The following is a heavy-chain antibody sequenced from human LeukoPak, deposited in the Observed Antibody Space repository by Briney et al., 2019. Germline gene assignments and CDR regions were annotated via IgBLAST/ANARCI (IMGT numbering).Heavy chain of an antibody. J-gene: IGHJ5*02. CDR3: ARQPGAGWFDP. Sequence: GESLKISCQASGYSFTSSWIGWARQMPRKGPEWMAIINPGDSDTRYSPSFQGQVTISADKSISTVYLQWGSLKASDTAMYYCARQPGAGWFDPWGQGTLVTVSS. D-gene: IGHD3-10*01. CDR2: INPGDSDT. CDR1: GYSFTSSW. V-gene: IGHV5-51*01.